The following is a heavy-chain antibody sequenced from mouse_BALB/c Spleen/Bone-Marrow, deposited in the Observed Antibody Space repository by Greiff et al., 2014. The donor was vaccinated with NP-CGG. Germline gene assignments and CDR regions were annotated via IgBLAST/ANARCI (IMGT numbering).Heavy chain of an antibody. J-gene: IGHJ2*01. CDR2: ISDSGGSS. Sequence: EVKLMESGGALVQPGGSLKLSCATSGFSFSDYYIYWVRQTPEKRLEWVAYISDSGGSSYYPDTVKGRFTISRDNAKNTLYLQMSRLKSEDTAMYYCARLGDYSYFDYWGQGTTLTVSS. V-gene: IGHV5-12*02. D-gene: IGHD1-1*01. CDR3: ARLGDYSYFDY. CDR1: GFSFSDYY.